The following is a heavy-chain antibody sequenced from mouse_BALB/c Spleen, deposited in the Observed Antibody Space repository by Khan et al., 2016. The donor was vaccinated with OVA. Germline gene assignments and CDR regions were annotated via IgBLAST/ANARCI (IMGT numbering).Heavy chain of an antibody. D-gene: IGHD2-14*01. CDR2: INPSNGYT. CDR3: VRDGAYHRNDGWFAY. Sequence: QVQLKESGAELASPGASVKMSCKASGYTFTSYTIHWKKERPGQGLEWIGYINPSNGYTNYNQKFKDKATLTTDKSSTTAYLQLSSLTSDDSAVYNCVRDGAYHRNDGWFAYWGQGTLVTVSA. V-gene: IGHV1-4*01. CDR1: GYTFTSYT. J-gene: IGHJ3*01.